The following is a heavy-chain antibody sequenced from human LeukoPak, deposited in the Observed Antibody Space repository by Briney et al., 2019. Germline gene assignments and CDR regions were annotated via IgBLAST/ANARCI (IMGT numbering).Heavy chain of an antibody. CDR3: ARDRVGAPHFDY. CDR1: GGSISSGSYY. V-gene: IGHV4-61*02. J-gene: IGHJ4*02. D-gene: IGHD1-26*01. Sequence: SETLSLTCTVSGGSISSGSYYWSWIRQPAGKGLEWIGRIYTSGSTNYNPSLKSRATISVDTSKNQFSLKLSSVTAADTAVYYCARDRVGAPHFDYWGQGTLVTVSS. CDR2: IYTSGST.